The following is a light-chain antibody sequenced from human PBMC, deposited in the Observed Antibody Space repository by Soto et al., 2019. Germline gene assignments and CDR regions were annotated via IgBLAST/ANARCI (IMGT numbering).Light chain of an antibody. J-gene: IGLJ1*01. Sequence: QSALTQPASVSGSPGQSITISCTGTSSDVGGYKYVSWYQQHPGNAPKLLIYTVNNRPSGVSNRFSGSNSGNTASLTISGLQAEDEADYYCNSYTSSSSYVFGTGTKLTVL. CDR3: NSYTSSSSYV. CDR1: SSDVGGYKY. V-gene: IGLV2-14*01. CDR2: TVN.